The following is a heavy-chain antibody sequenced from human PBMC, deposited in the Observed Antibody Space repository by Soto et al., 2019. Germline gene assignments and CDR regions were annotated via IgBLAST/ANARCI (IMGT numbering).Heavy chain of an antibody. D-gene: IGHD4-17*01. J-gene: IGHJ4*02. V-gene: IGHV4-4*02. Sequence: SETLSLTCAVSGGSISSSNWWSWVRQPPGKGLEWIGEIYHSGSTNYNPSLKSRVTISVDKSKNQFSLKLSSVTAADTAVYYCARRGSTVTNDNLFDYWGQGALVTVSS. CDR3: ARRGSTVTNDNLFDY. CDR2: IYHSGST. CDR1: GGSISSSNW.